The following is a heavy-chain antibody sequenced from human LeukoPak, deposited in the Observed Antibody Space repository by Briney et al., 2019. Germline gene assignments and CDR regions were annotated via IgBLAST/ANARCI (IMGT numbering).Heavy chain of an antibody. Sequence: GESLKISCKGSGYSFSNYWIGWVRQMLGKGLEWMGIIYPGDSDTRYSPSFQGQVTIPAGKPISTAYLQWSSLKASDTAMYYCARLPGAVAGTSLDYWGQGTLVTVPS. CDR3: ARLPGAVAGTSLDY. V-gene: IGHV5-51*01. CDR1: GYSFSNYW. J-gene: IGHJ4*02. CDR2: IYPGDSDT. D-gene: IGHD6-19*01.